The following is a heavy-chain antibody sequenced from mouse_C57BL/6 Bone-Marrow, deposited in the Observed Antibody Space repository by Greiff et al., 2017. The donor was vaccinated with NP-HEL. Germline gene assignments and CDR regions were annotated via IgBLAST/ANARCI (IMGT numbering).Heavy chain of an antibody. J-gene: IGHJ3*01. V-gene: IGHV2-2*01. CDR2: IWSGGST. CDR3: ARMRGYDVAWFAY. D-gene: IGHD2-2*01. CDR1: GFSLTSYG. Sequence: QVQLQQSGPGLVQPSQSLSITCTVSGFSLTSYGVHWVRQSPGKGLEWLGVIWSGGSTDYNAAFISRLSISKDNSKSQVFFKMNSLQAYDTAIYYCARMRGYDVAWFAYWGQGTLVTVSA.